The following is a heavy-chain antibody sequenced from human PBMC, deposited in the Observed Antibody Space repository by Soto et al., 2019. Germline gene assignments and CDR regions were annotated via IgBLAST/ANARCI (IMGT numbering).Heavy chain of an antibody. V-gene: IGHV3-21*04. CDR2: ISSSSSYI. CDR3: AKDLSGWYLNAFDI. J-gene: IGHJ3*02. D-gene: IGHD6-19*01. CDR1: GFTFSSYS. Sequence: GGSLRLSCAASGFTFSSYSMNWVRQAPGKGLEWVSSISSSSSYIYYADSVKGRFTISRDNAKNSLYLQMNSLRAEDTALYYCAKDLSGWYLNAFDIWGQGTMVTVSS.